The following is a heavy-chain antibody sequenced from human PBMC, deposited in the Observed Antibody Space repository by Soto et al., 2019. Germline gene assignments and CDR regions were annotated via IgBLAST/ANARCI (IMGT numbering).Heavy chain of an antibody. CDR2: INPNGGVT. D-gene: IGHD5-12*01. CDR1: GDTFNDYY. J-gene: IGHJ6*03. Sequence: QVQLVQSGAEVKKPGASVTVSCRSSGDTFNDYYIHWVRQAPGQGLEWMGWINPNGGVTKYAQKFQGWVSMTRDTSIRTVYMRLSRLRSDDTAVYYCARESGGATATLDYYYFYMDVWGTGPTVTVSS. CDR3: ARESGGATATLDYYYFYMDV. V-gene: IGHV1-2*04.